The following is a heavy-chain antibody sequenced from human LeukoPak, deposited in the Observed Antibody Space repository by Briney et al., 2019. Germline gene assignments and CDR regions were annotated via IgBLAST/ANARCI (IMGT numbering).Heavy chain of an antibody. CDR3: ARGRLLDCSSTSCRGRYYYYGMDV. CDR1: GGSFRGYY. J-gene: IGHJ6*02. CDR2: INHSGST. V-gene: IGHV4-34*01. Sequence: SETLSLTCAVYGGSFRGYYWSWIRQPPGKGLEWIGEINHSGSTNYNPSLKSRVTISVDTSKNQFSLKLSSVTAADTAVYYCARGRLLDCSSTSCRGRYYYYGMDVWGQGTTVTVSS. D-gene: IGHD2-2*01.